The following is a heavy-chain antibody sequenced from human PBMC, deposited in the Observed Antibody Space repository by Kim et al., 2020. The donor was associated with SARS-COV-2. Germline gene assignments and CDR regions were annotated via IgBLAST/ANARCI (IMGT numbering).Heavy chain of an antibody. D-gene: IGHD2-21*01. J-gene: IGHJ3*02. Sequence: GGSLRLSCAASGFTFSSYAMSWVRQAPGKGLEWVSAISGSGGSTYYADSVKGRFTISRDNSKNTLYLQMNSLRAEDTAVYYCAKYDRVIAIGPDAFDIWGQGTMVTVSS. CDR2: ISGSGGST. CDR3: AKYDRVIAIGPDAFDI. CDR1: GFTFSSYA. V-gene: IGHV3-23*01.